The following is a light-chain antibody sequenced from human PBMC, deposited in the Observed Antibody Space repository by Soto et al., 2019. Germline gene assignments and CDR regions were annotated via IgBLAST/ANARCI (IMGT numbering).Light chain of an antibody. CDR1: QSCGTS. V-gene: IGKV1-5*03. J-gene: IGKJ1*01. CDR3: QQDNNYWT. Sequence: DSQMTQSPSTLSASVGDRVTITCRASQSCGTSLAWYQQRPGKAPNLLIYKASNLESGVPSRFSGSGSGTEFTLTISSVQSDDFATYYCQQDNNYWTFGQGTKVEIK. CDR2: KAS.